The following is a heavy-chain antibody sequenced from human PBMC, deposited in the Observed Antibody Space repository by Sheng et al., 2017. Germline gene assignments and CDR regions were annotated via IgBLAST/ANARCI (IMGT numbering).Heavy chain of an antibody. J-gene: IGHJ2*01. V-gene: IGHV4-59*01. CDR3: ARQVGDFXGYFDL. D-gene: IGHD3-3*01. Sequence: QVQLQESGPGLVKAFRRPLSLTCTVSGGSISSYYWSWIRQPPGKGLEWIGYIYYSGSTNYNPSLQESSTISVDTSKNQFSLKLSSVTAADTAVYYCARQVGDFXGYFDLWGLAPGHCLL. CDR2: IYYSGST. CDR1: GGSISSYY.